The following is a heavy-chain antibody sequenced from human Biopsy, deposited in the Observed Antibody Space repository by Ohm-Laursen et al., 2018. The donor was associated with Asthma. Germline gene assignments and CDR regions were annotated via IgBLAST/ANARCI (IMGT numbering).Heavy chain of an antibody. CDR2: INSVFGTT. CDR3: ARKAGSCISRTCYSLDF. Sequence: SSVKVSCKSLGGTFNTYVIGWVRPAPGQGVEWMGGINSVFGTTTYPQKFQDRVTITADASTSTVYMELSSLRSEDTAVYYCARKAGSCISRTCYSLDFWGQGTLVTVSS. J-gene: IGHJ4*02. V-gene: IGHV1-69*01. CDR1: GGTFNTYV. D-gene: IGHD2-2*01.